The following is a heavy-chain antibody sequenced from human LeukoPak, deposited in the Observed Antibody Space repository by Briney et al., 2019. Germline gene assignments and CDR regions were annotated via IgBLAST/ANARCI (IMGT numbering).Heavy chain of an antibody. V-gene: IGHV4-39*01. CDR2: IYYGGST. Sequence: SETLFLTCTVSGDSMTSSNHYWVWIRQPPGKGLEWIGSIYYGGSTYYNPSLKSRVTISQDTSKNQFSLKVNTVTAADTAVYHCARRSHCTGDSCYPVWGQGTTVTVSS. J-gene: IGHJ6*02. CDR3: ARRSHCTGDSCYPV. CDR1: GDSMTSSNHY. D-gene: IGHD2-15*01.